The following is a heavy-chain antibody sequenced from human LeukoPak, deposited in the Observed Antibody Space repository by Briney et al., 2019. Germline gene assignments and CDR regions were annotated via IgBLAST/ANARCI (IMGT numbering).Heavy chain of an antibody. J-gene: IGHJ4*02. D-gene: IGHD2-15*01. V-gene: IGHV3-21*01. CDR2: ISTGSRYI. Sequence: GGSLRLSCAVSGFTFSSYDMNWVRQAPGKGLEWVSSISTGSRYIYYADSVKGRFTISRDNAKNSLYLQMNSLRAEDTAVYYCARRGYYFDYWGQGTLVTVSS. CDR3: ARRGYYFDY. CDR1: GFTFSSYD.